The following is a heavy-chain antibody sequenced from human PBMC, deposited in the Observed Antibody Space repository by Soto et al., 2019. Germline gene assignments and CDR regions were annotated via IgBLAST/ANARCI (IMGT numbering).Heavy chain of an antibody. CDR2: IYTSGST. J-gene: IGHJ4*02. Sequence: KTSETLSLTCTVSGGSISSYYWSWIRQPAGKGLEWIGRIYTSGSTNYNPSLKSRVTMSVDTSKNQFSLKLSSVTAADTAVYYCAREKARGVWYYFDYWGQETLVTVSS. D-gene: IGHD3-10*01. CDR1: GGSISSYY. CDR3: AREKARGVWYYFDY. V-gene: IGHV4-4*07.